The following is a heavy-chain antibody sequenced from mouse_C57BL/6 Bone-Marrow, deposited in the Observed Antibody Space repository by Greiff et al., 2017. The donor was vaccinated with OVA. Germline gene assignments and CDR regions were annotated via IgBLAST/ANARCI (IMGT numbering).Heavy chain of an antibody. J-gene: IGHJ4*01. V-gene: IGHV14-4*01. Sequence: EVQLQQSGAELVRPGASVKLSCTASGFNIKDDYMHWVKQRPEQGLEWIGWIDPGNGDTEYASKFQGKATITADTSSNTAYLQLSSLTSEDTAVYYCTSSYGYAMDYWGQGTSVTVSS. CDR1: GFNIKDDY. CDR2: IDPGNGDT. D-gene: IGHD1-1*02. CDR3: TSSYGYAMDY.